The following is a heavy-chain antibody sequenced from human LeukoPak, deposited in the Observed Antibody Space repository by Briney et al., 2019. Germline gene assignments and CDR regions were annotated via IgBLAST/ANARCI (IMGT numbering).Heavy chain of an antibody. CDR3: ARLGNEAVANPPH. CDR2: IYTSGST. V-gene: IGHV4-4*07. CDR1: GGSISSYY. J-gene: IGHJ1*01. D-gene: IGHD6-19*01. Sequence: SETLSLTCTVSGGSISSYYWSWIRQPAGKGLEWIGRIYTSGSTNYTPSLKSRVTISIDTSKNQFPLSLNSLTAADTAVYFCARLGNEAVANPPHWGQGTLVTVSS.